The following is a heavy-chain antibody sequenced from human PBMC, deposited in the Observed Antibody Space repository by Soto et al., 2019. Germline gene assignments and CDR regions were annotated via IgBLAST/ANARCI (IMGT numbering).Heavy chain of an antibody. CDR3: ARDFDY. Sequence: QVQLVESGGGVVQPGRSLRLSCAASGFTFSSYAMHWVRQAPGKGLEWVAVISYDGSNKYYADSVKGRFTISRDNSKNTLYLQMNSRRAEDTAVYYCARDFDYWGQGTLVTVSS. V-gene: IGHV3-30-3*01. CDR1: GFTFSSYA. J-gene: IGHJ4*02. CDR2: ISYDGSNK.